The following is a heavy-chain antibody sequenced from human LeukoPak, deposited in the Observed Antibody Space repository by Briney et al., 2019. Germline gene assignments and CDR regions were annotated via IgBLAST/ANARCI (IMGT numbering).Heavy chain of an antibody. D-gene: IGHD5-18*01. CDR1: GLTFSTYG. Sequence: GGSLRLSCAASGLTFSTYGMSWVRQAPGKGLEWVSAIGGSGGGTYYADSVKGRFTISRDNSKNTLYLQMNSLRVEDTAVYYCARGVDTAMVYHFYYMDVWGKGTTVTVSS. J-gene: IGHJ6*03. V-gene: IGHV3-23*01. CDR3: ARGVDTAMVYHFYYMDV. CDR2: IGGSGGGT.